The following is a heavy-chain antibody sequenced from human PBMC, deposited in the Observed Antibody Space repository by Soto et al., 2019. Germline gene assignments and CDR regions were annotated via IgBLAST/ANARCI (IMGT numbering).Heavy chain of an antibody. CDR3: AKAGGQYYDILTGGDSFDD. V-gene: IGHV3-64*01. CDR2: ISANGGST. Sequence: PGGSLRLSCAASGFSFSTYSMHWVRQAPGKGLEYVSSISANGGSTYYAKSVKGRFTTSRDNSKNTLYLQMNSLRAEDMAVYYCAKAGGQYYDILTGGDSFDDWGQGTLVTVSS. J-gene: IGHJ4*02. D-gene: IGHD3-9*01. CDR1: GFSFSTYS.